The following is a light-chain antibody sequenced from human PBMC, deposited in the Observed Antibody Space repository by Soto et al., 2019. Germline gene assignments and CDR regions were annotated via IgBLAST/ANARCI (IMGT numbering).Light chain of an antibody. CDR1: STDVGGYNY. CDR3: GSYTSTDTPFV. CDR2: EVN. J-gene: IGLJ1*01. V-gene: IGLV2-14*01. Sequence: QSVLAQPSSVSGSPGQSITTSCTGTSTDVGGYNYVSWYQHHPGKGPKLIIYEVNNRPSGVSDRFSGSKSGNKASLTISNLEAEDESDYYCGSYTSTDTPFVFGTGTKATV.